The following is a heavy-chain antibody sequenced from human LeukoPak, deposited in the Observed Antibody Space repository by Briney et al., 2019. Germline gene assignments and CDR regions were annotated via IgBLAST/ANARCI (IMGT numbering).Heavy chain of an antibody. D-gene: IGHD5-12*01. CDR2: INPNNGAT. CDR1: GYTFTGYY. Sequence: ASVKVSCKASGYTFTGYYMHWVRQAPGQGLEWMGRINPNNGATNYAQKLQGRVTMTTDTSTSTAYMELRSLRSDDTAVYYCARDIILYSGYDLNPWGQGTLVTVSS. CDR3: ARDIILYSGYDLNP. V-gene: IGHV1-2*06. J-gene: IGHJ5*02.